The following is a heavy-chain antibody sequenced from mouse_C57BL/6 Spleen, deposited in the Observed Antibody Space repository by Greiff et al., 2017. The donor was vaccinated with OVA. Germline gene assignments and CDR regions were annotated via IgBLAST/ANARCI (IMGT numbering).Heavy chain of an antibody. CDR2: IYPGDGDT. J-gene: IGHJ1*03. CDR1: GYAFSGSW. Sequence: VQLQQSGPELVKPGASVKISCKASGYAFSGSWMNWVKQRPGKGLEWIGRIYPGDGDTNYNGKFKGKATLTSDKSSSTAYMQLSSLTSEDSAVYFCARAWYFDVWGTGTTVTVSS. CDR3: ARAWYFDV. V-gene: IGHV1-82*01.